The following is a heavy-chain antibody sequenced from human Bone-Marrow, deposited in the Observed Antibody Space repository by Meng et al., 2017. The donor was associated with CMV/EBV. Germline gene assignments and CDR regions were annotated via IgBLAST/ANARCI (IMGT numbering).Heavy chain of an antibody. CDR3: ARATSSSSWYYYYYGMDN. J-gene: IGHJ6*01. Sequence: GGSLKLSCAASGFTFSSYSMNWVRQAPGKGLEWVSSISSSSSYIYYADSVKGRFTISRDNAKNSLYLQMNSLRAEDTAVYYCARATSSSSWYYYYYGMDNWGQGTTVTGSS. CDR2: ISSSSSYI. CDR1: GFTFSSYS. V-gene: IGHV3-21*01. D-gene: IGHD6-13*01.